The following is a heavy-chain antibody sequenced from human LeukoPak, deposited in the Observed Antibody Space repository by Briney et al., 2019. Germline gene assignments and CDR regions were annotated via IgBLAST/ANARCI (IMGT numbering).Heavy chain of an antibody. CDR2: ISRSGSST. D-gene: IGHD3-9*01. CDR1: GFTFSAYA. CDR3: AKGGDILTGYYLYWYFDL. J-gene: IGHJ2*01. V-gene: IGHV3-23*01. Sequence: GGSLRLSCAASGFTFSAYAMSWARQAPGKGLEWVSAISRSGSSTDYADSVKGRFTISRDNSKNTLYLQMNSLRPEDTAVYYCAKGGDILTGYYLYWYFDLWGRGTLVTVSS.